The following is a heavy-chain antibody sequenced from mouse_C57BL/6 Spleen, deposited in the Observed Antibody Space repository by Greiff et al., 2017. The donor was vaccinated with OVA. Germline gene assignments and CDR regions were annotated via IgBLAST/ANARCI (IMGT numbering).Heavy chain of an antibody. J-gene: IGHJ3*01. CDR3: ARSHDYDGAWFAY. D-gene: IGHD2-4*01. CDR1: GYAFTNYL. CDR2: INPGSGGT. V-gene: IGHV1-54*01. Sequence: QVQLQQSGAELVRPGTSVKVSCKASGYAFTNYLIEWVKQRPGQGLEWIGVINPGSGGTNYNEKFKGKATLTADKSSSTAYMQLSSLTSEDSAVYFCARSHDYDGAWFAYWGQGTLVTVSA.